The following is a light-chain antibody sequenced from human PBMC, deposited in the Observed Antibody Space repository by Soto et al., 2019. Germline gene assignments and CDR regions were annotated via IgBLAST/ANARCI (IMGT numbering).Light chain of an antibody. CDR2: DAS. CDR1: QSVSTY. J-gene: IGKJ5*01. CDR3: QQRTKT. Sequence: EIVLTQSPVTLSLSPGERATLSCRASQSVSTYLAWYQQKPGQAPRLLIYDASNRATGITARFSGSGSGTDFTLTISSLEPEDFAVYYCQQRTKTFGQGTRLEIK. V-gene: IGKV3-11*01.